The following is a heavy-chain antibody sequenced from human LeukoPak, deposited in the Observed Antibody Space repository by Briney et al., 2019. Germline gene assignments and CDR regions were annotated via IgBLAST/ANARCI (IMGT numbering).Heavy chain of an antibody. D-gene: IGHD3-22*01. CDR3: ARDRGWRTSGYYLYHFDY. V-gene: IGHV3-7*01. CDR2: IKHNGGEK. Sequence: GGSLGLSCVASGFTFTDYFMSWVRQAPGKGLEWVASIKHNGGEKYYVDSVKGRFTISRDNAKNSLYLEMSSLRVEDTAVYYCARDRGWRTSGYYLYHFDYWGQGTLVTVSS. CDR1: GFTFTDYF. J-gene: IGHJ4*02.